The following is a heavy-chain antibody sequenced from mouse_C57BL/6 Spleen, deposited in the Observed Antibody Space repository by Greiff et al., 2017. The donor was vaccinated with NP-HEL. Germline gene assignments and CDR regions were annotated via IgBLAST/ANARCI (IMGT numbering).Heavy chain of an antibody. CDR2: IWRGGST. Sequence: QVQLQQSGPGLVQPSQSLSITCTVSGFSLTSYGVHWVRQSPGKGLEWLGVIWRGGSTDYNAAFMSRLSITKDNSKSQVFFKMNSLQADDTAIYYCAKRGYSNYGDAMDYWGQGTSVTVSS. CDR1: GFSLTSYG. V-gene: IGHV2-5*01. CDR3: AKRGYSNYGDAMDY. J-gene: IGHJ4*01. D-gene: IGHD2-5*01.